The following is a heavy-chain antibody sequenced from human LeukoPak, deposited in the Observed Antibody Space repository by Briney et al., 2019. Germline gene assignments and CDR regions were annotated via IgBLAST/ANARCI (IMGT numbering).Heavy chain of an antibody. CDR1: GFTFSDYY. J-gene: IGHJ4*02. V-gene: IGHV3-11*01. D-gene: IGHD6-13*01. CDR2: ISSSGSTV. Sequence: GGSLRLSCAASGFTFSDYYMSWIRQAPGKGLEWVSYISSSGSTVYYADSVKGRFTISRDNAKNSLYLQMNSLRAEDTAVYYCARGEQQLVSEVDYWGQGTLVTVSS. CDR3: ARGEQQLVSEVDY.